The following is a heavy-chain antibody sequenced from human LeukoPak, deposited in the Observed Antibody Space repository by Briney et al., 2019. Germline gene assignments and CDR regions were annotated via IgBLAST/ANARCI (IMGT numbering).Heavy chain of an antibody. V-gene: IGHV4-59*01. CDR2: IYYSGGT. J-gene: IGHJ4*02. Sequence: SETLSLTCTVSGGSISSYYWSWIRQPPGKGLEWIGYIYYSGGTNYNSSLKSRVTISVDTSKNQFSLKLSSVTAADTAVYYCARQLYRDYGDYVGYYFDYRGQGTLVTVSS. D-gene: IGHD4-17*01. CDR3: ARQLYRDYGDYVGYYFDY. CDR1: GGSISSYY.